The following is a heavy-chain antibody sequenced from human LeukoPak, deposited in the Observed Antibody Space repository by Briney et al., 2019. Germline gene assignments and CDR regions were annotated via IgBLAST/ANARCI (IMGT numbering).Heavy chain of an antibody. CDR3: ATAPSRERAAAGPYYFDY. J-gene: IGHJ4*02. CDR1: GYTLTELS. CDR2: FDPEDGET. V-gene: IGHV1-24*01. D-gene: IGHD6-13*01. Sequence: VASVKVSCKVSGYTLTELSMHWVRQAPGKGLEWMGGFDPEDGETIYAQKFQGRVTMTEDTSTDTAYMELSSLRSEDTAVYYCATAPSRERAAAGPYYFDYWGQGTLSPSPQ.